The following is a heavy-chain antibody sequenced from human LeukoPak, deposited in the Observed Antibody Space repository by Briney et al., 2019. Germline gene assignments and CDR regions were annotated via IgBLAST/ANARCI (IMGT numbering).Heavy chain of an antibody. Sequence: GASVKVSCKASGYTFITHGLTWVRQAPGQGLEWMGWISAYNGNTIYAQTLQDRLTMITDTSTSTAYMELRSLRSDDTAVYYCARGRLRYLDWTRAYSDYWGQGTLVTVSS. CDR3: ARGRLRYLDWTRAYSDY. CDR2: ISAYNGNT. J-gene: IGHJ4*02. D-gene: IGHD3-9*01. V-gene: IGHV1-18*01. CDR1: GYTFITHG.